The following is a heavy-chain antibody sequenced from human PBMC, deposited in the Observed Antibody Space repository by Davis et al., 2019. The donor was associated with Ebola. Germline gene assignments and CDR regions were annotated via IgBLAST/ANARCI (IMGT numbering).Heavy chain of an antibody. CDR2: ISVRSIT. Sequence: PGGSLRLSCAASGFIFSSYAMSWVRQAPGKGLELVSSISVRSITYHADSVKGRFTISRDNSKNTLYLQMNSLRAEDTAVYYCAKVHPPTTVTTGWFDPWGQGTLVTVSS. CDR1: GFIFSSYA. D-gene: IGHD4-17*01. J-gene: IGHJ5*02. V-gene: IGHV3-23*01. CDR3: AKVHPPTTVTTGWFDP.